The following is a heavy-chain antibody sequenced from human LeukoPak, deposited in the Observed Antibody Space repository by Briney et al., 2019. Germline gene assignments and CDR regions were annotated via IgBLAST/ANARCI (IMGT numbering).Heavy chain of an antibody. CDR2: IYSGGST. D-gene: IGHD3-10*01. Sequence: GRSLRLSCAASGFTFSSYGMHWVRQAPGKGLEWVSVIYSGGSTYYADSVKGRFTISRDNSKNTLYLQMNSLRVEDTAVYYCARGGSRYFHNWGQGTLVTVSP. CDR3: ARGGSRYFHN. V-gene: IGHV3-66*01. J-gene: IGHJ4*02. CDR1: GFTFSSYG.